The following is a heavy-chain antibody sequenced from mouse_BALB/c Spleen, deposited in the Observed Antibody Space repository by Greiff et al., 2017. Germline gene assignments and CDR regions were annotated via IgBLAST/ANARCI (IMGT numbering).Heavy chain of an antibody. CDR3: ARSGTTIFDY. CDR1: GFNIKDYY. V-gene: IGHV14-1*02. Sequence: VQLQQSGAELVRPGALVKLSCKASGFNIKDYYMHWVKQRPEQGLEWIGWIDPENGNTIYDPKFQGKASITADTSSNTAYLQLSSLTSEDTAVYYCARSGTTIFDYWGQGTTLTVSS. CDR2: IDPENGNT. J-gene: IGHJ2*01. D-gene: IGHD1-1*01.